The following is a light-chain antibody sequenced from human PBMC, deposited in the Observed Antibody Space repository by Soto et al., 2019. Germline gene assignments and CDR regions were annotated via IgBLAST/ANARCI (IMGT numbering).Light chain of an antibody. CDR2: DDT. V-gene: IGLV2-23*01. CDR1: VGL. J-gene: IGLJ1*01. Sequence: QSALTQPASVSGSPGQSITISCTGTVGLVSWYQQHPGKVPKLIIYDDTKRPSGVSSRFSGSKSGNTASLTISGLQTEDEADYYCCLYVGGRTYVFRTGTTVTVL. CDR3: CLYVGGRTYV.